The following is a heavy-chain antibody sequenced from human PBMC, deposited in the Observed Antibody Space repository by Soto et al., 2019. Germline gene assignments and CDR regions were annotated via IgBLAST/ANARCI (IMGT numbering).Heavy chain of an antibody. Sequence: QLQLQESGPGLVKPSETLSLTCTVSGGSISSSSYYWGWIRQPPGKGLEWIGSIDYSGSTYYTPSLKSRVTISVDTSKNQFSLKLSSVTAADTAVYYCAREAGYYYGMDVWGQGTTVTVSS. CDR3: AREAGYYYGMDV. CDR1: GGSISSSSYY. V-gene: IGHV4-39*02. CDR2: IDYSGST. J-gene: IGHJ6*02. D-gene: IGHD6-13*01.